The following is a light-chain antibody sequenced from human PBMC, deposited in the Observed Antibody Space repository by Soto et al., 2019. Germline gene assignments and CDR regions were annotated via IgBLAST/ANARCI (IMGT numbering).Light chain of an antibody. Sequence: EIVLTQSPVTLPLPPGERATFSCRASQSVSSSYIAWYQQKRGQATRRLNYGASIRATGIPDRFSGSGSGTDFTLTISRLEPEDFALYCWQQYHTSPLTFGQGTKVDIK. CDR2: GAS. CDR1: QSVSSSY. J-gene: IGKJ1*01. CDR3: QQYHTSPLT. V-gene: IGKV3-20*01.